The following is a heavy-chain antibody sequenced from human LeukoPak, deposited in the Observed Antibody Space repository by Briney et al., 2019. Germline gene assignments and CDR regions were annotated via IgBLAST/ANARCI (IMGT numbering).Heavy chain of an antibody. V-gene: IGHV3-48*01. CDR2: ISSSSSTI. CDR3: ARDPPVSSYYDILTGYRPTYGMDV. D-gene: IGHD3-9*01. CDR1: GFTFSSYS. J-gene: IGHJ6*02. Sequence: GSLRPSCAASGFTFSSYSMNWVRQAPGKGLVWVSYISSSSSTIYYADSVKGRFTISRDNAKNSLYLQMNSLRAEDTAVYYCARDPPVSSYYDILTGYRPTYGMDVWGQGTTVTVSS.